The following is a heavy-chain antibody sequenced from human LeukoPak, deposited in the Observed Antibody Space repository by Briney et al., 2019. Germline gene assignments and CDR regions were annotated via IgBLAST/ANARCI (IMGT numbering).Heavy chain of an antibody. CDR2: INPSGGST. J-gene: IGHJ4*02. D-gene: IGHD6-19*01. CDR3: ARDGRELGDSSGWYLEIDY. V-gene: IGHV1-46*03. Sequence: GGSLKLSCAASGFTFSGSAMHWVRQAPGQGLEWRGIINPSGGSTSYAQKFQGRVTMTRDTSTSTVYMELSSLRSEDTAVYYCARDGRELGDSSGWYLEIDYWGQGTLVTVSS. CDR1: GFTFSGSA.